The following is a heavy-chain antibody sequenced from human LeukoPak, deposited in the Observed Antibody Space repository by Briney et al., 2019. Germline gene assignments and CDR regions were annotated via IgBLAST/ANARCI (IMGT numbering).Heavy chain of an antibody. Sequence: KPSETLSLTCAVYGGSFTGYYWSWIRQPPGKGLEWIGEISHRGSTNYNPSLKSRVTISVYTSKNQFSLKLTSVTAADTAVYYCARETAGDAFDIWGQGTMVTVSS. D-gene: IGHD5-18*01. J-gene: IGHJ3*02. CDR1: GGSFTGYY. CDR2: ISHRGST. CDR3: ARETAGDAFDI. V-gene: IGHV4-34*01.